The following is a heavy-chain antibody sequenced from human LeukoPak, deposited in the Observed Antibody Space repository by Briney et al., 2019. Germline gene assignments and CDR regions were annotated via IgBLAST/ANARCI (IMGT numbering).Heavy chain of an antibody. D-gene: IGHD3-9*01. CDR1: GGSLSGYF. Sequence: SETLSLTCAVYGGSLSGYFWSWIRQPPGKGRNWIGEIHHTGATNYKPSLKSRVSISLDMSKNQLSLEMRSVTAADTAVYYCARGRLDYYYMDVWGRGTSVTVSS. CDR3: ARGRLDYYYMDV. V-gene: IGHV4-34*01. CDR2: IHHTGAT. J-gene: IGHJ6*03.